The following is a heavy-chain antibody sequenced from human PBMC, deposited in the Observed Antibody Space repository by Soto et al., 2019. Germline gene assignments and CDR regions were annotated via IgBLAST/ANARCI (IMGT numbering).Heavy chain of an antibody. J-gene: IGHJ5*01. Sequence: XHTLSLTFAISGDSFSSNIVAWNWIRQSPSRGLEWLGRTYYRSKWYNDYAVSVKSRITINSDTSKNQFSLQLNSVTPEDTAVYYCARTLAYCSSTSCYAPWFDSWGQGTLVTGSS. CDR2: TYYRSKWYN. CDR1: GDSFSSNIVA. D-gene: IGHD2-2*01. CDR3: ARTLAYCSSTSCYAPWFDS. V-gene: IGHV6-1*01.